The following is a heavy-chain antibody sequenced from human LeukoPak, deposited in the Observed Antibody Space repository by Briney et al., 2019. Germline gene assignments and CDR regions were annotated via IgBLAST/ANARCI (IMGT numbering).Heavy chain of an antibody. V-gene: IGHV5-51*01. D-gene: IGHD5-18*01. J-gene: IGHJ4*02. Sequence: GESLKISCKGSGFNFGNYWIGWVRQMPGKGLEWMGIIYPGDSDTRYSPSFQGRVTMSVDKSNSTAYLQWSSLKASDTAMYYCARTVDTTTSTFDYRGQGTLVTVSS. CDR1: GFNFGNYW. CDR3: ARTVDTTTSTFDY. CDR2: IYPGDSDT.